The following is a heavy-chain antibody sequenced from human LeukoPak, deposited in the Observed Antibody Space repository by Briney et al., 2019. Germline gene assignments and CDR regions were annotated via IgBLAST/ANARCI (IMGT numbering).Heavy chain of an antibody. CDR1: GYTFTGYY. J-gene: IGHJ4*02. V-gene: IGHV1-18*04. D-gene: IGHD6-6*01. CDR2: ISAYNGNT. CDR3: VRDPLSRSWGPDYFDY. Sequence: ASVKVSCKASGYTFTGYYMHWVRQAPGQGLEWMGWISAYNGNTEYAQKFQGRVIMTTDTSTSTAYMELRSLRSDDTAVYYCVRDPLSRSWGPDYFDYWGQGALVTVSS.